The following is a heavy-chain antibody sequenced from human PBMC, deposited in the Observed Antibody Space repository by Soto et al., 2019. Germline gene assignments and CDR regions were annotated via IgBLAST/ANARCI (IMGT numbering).Heavy chain of an antibody. V-gene: IGHV4-34*01. J-gene: IGHJ5*02. CDR1: GGSFSGYY. D-gene: IGHD4-17*01. Sequence: SETLSLTCAVYGGSFSGYYWSWIRQPPGKGLEWIGEINHSGSTNYNPSLKSRVTISVDTSKNQFSLKLSSVTAADTAVYYCARGGSQDDYGEVRGLLTFDPWGQGTLVTVSS. CDR2: INHSGST. CDR3: ARGGSQDDYGEVRGLLTFDP.